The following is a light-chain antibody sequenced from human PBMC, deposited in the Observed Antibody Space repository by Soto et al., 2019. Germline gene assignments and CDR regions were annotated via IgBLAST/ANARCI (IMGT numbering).Light chain of an antibody. Sequence: EVVLTQSPGTLSLSPGERATLSCRASQSVSNNYLAWYQQKPGQSPKLLIFGSSDRATGIPDRFSGSGSGTDFTRTSSSLEPEDFAVYYCQQYGSSPPYTFGQGTKLEIK. CDR1: QSVSNNY. V-gene: IGKV3-20*01. CDR3: QQYGSSPPYT. J-gene: IGKJ2*01. CDR2: GSS.